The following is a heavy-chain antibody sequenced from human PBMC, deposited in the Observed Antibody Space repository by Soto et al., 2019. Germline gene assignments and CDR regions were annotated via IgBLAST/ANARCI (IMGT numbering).Heavy chain of an antibody. CDR2: IWYDGSNK. J-gene: IGHJ4*02. D-gene: IGHD6-19*01. CDR1: GFTFSSYG. V-gene: IGHV3-33*01. Sequence: QVQLVESGVGVVQPGNSLRLSCAASGFTFSSYGMHWVRQAPGKGLEWVAVIWYDGSNKYYADSVKGRFTISRDNSKNTLYLQMNSLRAEDTAVYYCARDQQWLVRFYFDFWGQGTLVTVSS. CDR3: ARDQQWLVRFYFDF.